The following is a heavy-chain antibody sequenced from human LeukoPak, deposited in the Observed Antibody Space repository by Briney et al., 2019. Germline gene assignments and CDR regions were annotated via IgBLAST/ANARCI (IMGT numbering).Heavy chain of an antibody. CDR2: IIPIFGTA. Sequence: KISCKGSGYSFTSYAISWVRQAPGQGLEWMGGIIPIFGTANYAQKFQGRVTITADESTSTAYMELRSLRSDDTAVYYCARVRLGSILGLDVWGQGTTVTVSS. D-gene: IGHD6-19*01. V-gene: IGHV1-69*01. CDR1: GYSFTSYA. CDR3: ARVRLGSILGLDV. J-gene: IGHJ6*02.